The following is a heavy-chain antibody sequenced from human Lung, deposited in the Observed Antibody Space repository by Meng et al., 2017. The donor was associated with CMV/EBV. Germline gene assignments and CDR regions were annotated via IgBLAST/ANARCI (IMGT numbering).Heavy chain of an antibody. D-gene: IGHD2-2*02. V-gene: IGHV1-69*05. CDR2: IIPIFGIA. CDR3: ARDRTGDCSSTSCYNYYYYYGMDV. Sequence: SVXVSXKASGGTFSNYAFSWVRQAPGQGLEWMGGIIPIFGIANYAQKFQGRVTIATDESTSTAYMELISLRPEDTAVYYCARDRTGDCSSTSCYNYYYYYGMDVXGEGXTVTVSS. J-gene: IGHJ6*04. CDR1: GGTFSNYA.